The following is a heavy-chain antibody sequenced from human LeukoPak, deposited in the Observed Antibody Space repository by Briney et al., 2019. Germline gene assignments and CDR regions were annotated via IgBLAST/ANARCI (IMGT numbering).Heavy chain of an antibody. J-gene: IGHJ6*03. CDR2: IFYIGTT. CDR1: GGSISNNY. CDR3: ARQGFSSGWSFRDGYYYYMDV. Sequence: SETLSLTCTVSGGSISNNYWTWIRQPPGKGLEWIGYIFYIGTTNYNPSLKNRVTISVDTSKNQFSLKLSSVTAADTAVYYCARQGFSSGWSFRDGYYYYMDVWGKGTTVTVSS. V-gene: IGHV4-59*01. D-gene: IGHD6-19*01.